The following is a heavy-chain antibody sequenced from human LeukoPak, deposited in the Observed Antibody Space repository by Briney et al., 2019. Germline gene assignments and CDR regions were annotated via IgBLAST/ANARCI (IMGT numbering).Heavy chain of an antibody. J-gene: IGHJ4*02. CDR3: ARDLISPAVPTVTSPLRFDY. Sequence: GGSLRLSCAASGFTVSSNYMSWVRRAPGKGLEWVSVIYSGGSTYYADSVKGRFTISRDNSKNTLYLQMNSLRAEDTAVYYCARDLISPAVPTVTSPLRFDYWGQGTLVTVSS. D-gene: IGHD4-17*01. V-gene: IGHV3-66*01. CDR2: IYSGGST. CDR1: GFTVSSNY.